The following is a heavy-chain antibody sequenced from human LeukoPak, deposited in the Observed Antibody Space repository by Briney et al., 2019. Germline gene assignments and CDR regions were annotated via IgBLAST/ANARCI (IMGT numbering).Heavy chain of an antibody. CDR3: ARGGVSLSATVTTYYYYGMDV. V-gene: IGHV1-8*01. CDR2: MNPNSGKT. Sequence: GASVKVSCKASGYTFTSYDINWVRQATGQGLEWMGWMNPNSGKTGYAQKFQGRVTMTRNTPISTAYMELSSLRSEDTAVYYCARGGVSLSATVTTYYYYGMDVWGQGTTVTVSS. J-gene: IGHJ6*02. D-gene: IGHD4-11*01. CDR1: GYTFTSYD.